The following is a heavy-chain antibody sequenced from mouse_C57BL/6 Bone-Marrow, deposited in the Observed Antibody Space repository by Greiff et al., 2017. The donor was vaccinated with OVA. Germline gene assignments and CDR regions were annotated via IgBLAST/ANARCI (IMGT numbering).Heavy chain of an antibody. CDR3: AREDGNWFAY. D-gene: IGHD2-1*01. CDR2: INPSSGYT. J-gene: IGHJ3*01. CDR1: GYTFTSYT. V-gene: IGHV1-4*01. Sequence: VQLVESGAELARPGASVKMSCKASGYTFTSYTMHWVKQRPGQGLEWIGYINPSSGYTKYNQKFKDKATLTADKSSSTAYMQLSSLTSEDSAFYYCAREDGNWFAYWGQGTLVTVSA.